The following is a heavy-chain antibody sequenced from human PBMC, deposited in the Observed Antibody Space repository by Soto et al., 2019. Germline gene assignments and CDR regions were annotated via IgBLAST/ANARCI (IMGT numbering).Heavy chain of an antibody. Sequence: QVQLQESGPGLVKPSETLSLTCTVSGGSISSCYWRWIRPPPGRGLEWITYIYYTGSTNYNPFLKSRVTISVDTSKSQFSLKLSSVTAADTAVYYCAQRYCGYDDAFGIWGQATTVTVSS. D-gene: IGHD5-12*01. V-gene: IGHV4-59*08. CDR3: AQRYCGYDDAFGI. J-gene: IGHJ3*02. CDR2: IYYTGST. CDR1: GGSISSCY.